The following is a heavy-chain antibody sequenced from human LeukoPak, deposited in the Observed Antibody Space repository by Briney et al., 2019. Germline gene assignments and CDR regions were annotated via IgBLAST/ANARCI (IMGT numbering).Heavy chain of an antibody. J-gene: IGHJ4*02. D-gene: IGHD2-15*01. CDR2: MNPNSGNT. Sequence: GASVEVSCKASGYTFTSYDINWVRQATGQGLEWMGWMNPNSGNTGYAQKFQGRVTTTRNTSISTAYMELSSLRSEDTAVYYCARVPLGSNHLDYWGQGTLVTVSS. V-gene: IGHV1-8*03. CDR3: ARVPLGSNHLDY. CDR1: GYTFTSYD.